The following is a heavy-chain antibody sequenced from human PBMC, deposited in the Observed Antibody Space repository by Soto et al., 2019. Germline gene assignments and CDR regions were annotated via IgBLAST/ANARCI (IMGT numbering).Heavy chain of an antibody. CDR3: ARGIVVVVAATGNWFDP. Sequence: SETLSLTCTVSGGSISSGGYYWSWIRQHPGKGLEWIGYIYYSGSTYYKPSLKSRVTISVDTSKNQFSLKLSSVTAADTSVYYCARGIVVVVAATGNWFDPWGQGTLVTVSS. CDR1: GGSISSGGYY. D-gene: IGHD2-15*01. CDR2: IYYSGST. J-gene: IGHJ5*02. V-gene: IGHV4-30-4*08.